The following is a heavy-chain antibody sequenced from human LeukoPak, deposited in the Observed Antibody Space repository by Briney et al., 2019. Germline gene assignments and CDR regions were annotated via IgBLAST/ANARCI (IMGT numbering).Heavy chain of an antibody. J-gene: IGHJ4*02. CDR2: IYTSGST. V-gene: IGHV4-61*02. CDR1: GGSISSGSYY. CDR3: ARGLVGVSPTDY. D-gene: IGHD3-22*01. Sequence: SETLSLTCTVSGGSISSGSYYWSWIRQPAGKGLDWIGRIYTSGSTNYNPSLKSRVTISLDTSKNQFSLKLSSVTAADTAVYYCARGLVGVSPTDYWGQGTLVTVSS.